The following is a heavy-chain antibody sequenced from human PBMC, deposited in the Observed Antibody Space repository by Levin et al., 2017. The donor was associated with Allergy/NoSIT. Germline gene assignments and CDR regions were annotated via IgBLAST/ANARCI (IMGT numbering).Heavy chain of an antibody. CDR2: INSDGSST. D-gene: IGHD3-16*01. CDR1: EFTLSTFW. Sequence: SCAASEFTLSTFWMHWVRQAPGKGLVWVSRINSDGSSTTYADSVRGRITISRDNAKNTVYLQIHSLRAEDTAVYYCAREGRWGEHFDLWCRGSLVTVSS. CDR3: AREGRWGEHFDL. V-gene: IGHV3-74*01. J-gene: IGHJ2*01.